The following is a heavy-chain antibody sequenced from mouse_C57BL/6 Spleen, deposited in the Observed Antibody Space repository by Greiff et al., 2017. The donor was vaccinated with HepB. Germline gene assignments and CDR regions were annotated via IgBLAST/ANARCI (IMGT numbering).Heavy chain of an antibody. Sequence: QVQLKESGPGLVQPSQSLSITCTVSGFSLTSYGVHWVRQSPGKGLEWLGVIWSGGSTDYNAAFISRLSISKDNSKSQVFFKMNSLQADDTAIYYCARIPPYYSNPYYYAMDYWGQGTSVTVSS. CDR1: GFSLTSYG. J-gene: IGHJ4*01. V-gene: IGHV2-2*01. D-gene: IGHD2-5*01. CDR3: ARIPPYYSNPYYYAMDY. CDR2: IWSGGST.